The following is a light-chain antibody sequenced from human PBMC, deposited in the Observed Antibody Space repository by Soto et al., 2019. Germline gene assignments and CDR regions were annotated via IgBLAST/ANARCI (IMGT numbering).Light chain of an antibody. Sequence: EIVVTQSPATLSLSPGERATLSCRASQSVSSYLAWYQQKHGQAPRLLIYDASNRATGIPARFSGSGSGTDFTLTISSLEPEDFAVYYCQQRSNWQYTFGQGTKLEIK. CDR1: QSVSSY. CDR3: QQRSNWQYT. CDR2: DAS. V-gene: IGKV3-11*01. J-gene: IGKJ2*01.